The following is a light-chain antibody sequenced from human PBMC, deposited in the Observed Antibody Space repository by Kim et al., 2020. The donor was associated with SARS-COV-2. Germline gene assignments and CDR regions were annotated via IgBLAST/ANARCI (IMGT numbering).Light chain of an antibody. J-gene: IGLJ2*01. V-gene: IGLV1-44*01. CDR2: SND. Sequence: GQRVTISCSGSSPHIGRNTVNWYQHLPGTAPKLLIYSNDHRPSGVPDRISGSKSGTSASLAINGLQSEDEADYYCAARDDSLNDVVFGGGTQLTVL. CDR1: SPHIGRNT. CDR3: AARDDSLNDVV.